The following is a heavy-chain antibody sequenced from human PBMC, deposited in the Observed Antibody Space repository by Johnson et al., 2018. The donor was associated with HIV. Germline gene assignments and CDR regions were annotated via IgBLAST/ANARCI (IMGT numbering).Heavy chain of an antibody. Sequence: QVQLVESGGGVVQPGRSLRLSCAVSGFTFSDYYMNWIRQAPGKGLEWVSYISSTGSSIKYVDSVKGRFTISRDNPKNSLYLQMNSLRAEDTAVYYCAREMAWEDAFDVWGQGTMVTVSS. CDR3: AREMAWEDAFDV. J-gene: IGHJ3*01. CDR2: ISSTGSSI. D-gene: IGHD5-24*01. CDR1: GFTFSDYY. V-gene: IGHV3-11*04.